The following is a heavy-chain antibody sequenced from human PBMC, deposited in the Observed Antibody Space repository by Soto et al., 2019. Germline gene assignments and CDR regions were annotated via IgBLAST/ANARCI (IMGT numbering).Heavy chain of an antibody. J-gene: IGHJ4*02. D-gene: IGHD6-19*01. CDR2: IYPGDSDI. CDR3: AGLSGWYYFDY. V-gene: IGHV5-51*01. Sequence: GESLKISCKGSGFRFTSYWIAWVRQMPGKGLEWMGIIYPGDSDIRYSPSFQGQVTISADKSISTAYLQWSSLKASDTAMYYCAGLSGWYYFDYWGQGTLVTVSS. CDR1: GFRFTSYW.